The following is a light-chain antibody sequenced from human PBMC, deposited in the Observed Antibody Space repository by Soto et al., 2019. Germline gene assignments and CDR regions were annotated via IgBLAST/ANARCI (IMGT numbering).Light chain of an antibody. Sequence: EIVLTQSPATLSLSPGERATLSCRASQRIDFSFGWYQQKPGQAPSLLIYDASTRATGITARFSGSGSGTDFTLTISSLEPDDFAVYYCQQHYSFPLTFGRGTKLEIK. CDR1: QRIDFS. CDR2: DAS. V-gene: IGKV3-11*01. J-gene: IGKJ4*01. CDR3: QQHYSFPLT.